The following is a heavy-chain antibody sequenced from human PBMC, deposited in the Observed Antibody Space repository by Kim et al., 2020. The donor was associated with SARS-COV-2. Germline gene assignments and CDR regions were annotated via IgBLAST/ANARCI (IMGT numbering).Heavy chain of an antibody. CDR1: GYTFTSYA. Sequence: ASVKVSCKASGYTFTSYAMHWVRQAPGQRLEWMGWINAGNGNTKYSQKFQGRVTITRDTSASTAYMELSSLRSEDTAVYYCARSYFDWHNWFDPWGQGTLVTVSS. J-gene: IGHJ5*02. CDR3: ARSYFDWHNWFDP. CDR2: INAGNGNT. V-gene: IGHV1-3*01. D-gene: IGHD3-9*01.